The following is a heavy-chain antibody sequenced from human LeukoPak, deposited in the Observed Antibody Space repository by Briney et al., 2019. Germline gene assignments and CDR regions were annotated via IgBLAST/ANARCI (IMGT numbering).Heavy chain of an antibody. CDR1: GYTFTSYG. CDR3: ARSDGDYAYFDY. V-gene: IGHV1-18*01. J-gene: IGHJ4*02. CDR2: ISAYNGNT. Sequence: ASVKVSCKASGYTFTSYGISWVRQAPGQGLEWMGWISAYNGNTNYAQKFQGRVTMTRDTSISTAYMELSRLRSDDTAVYYCARSDGDYAYFDYWGQGTLVTVSS. D-gene: IGHD4-17*01.